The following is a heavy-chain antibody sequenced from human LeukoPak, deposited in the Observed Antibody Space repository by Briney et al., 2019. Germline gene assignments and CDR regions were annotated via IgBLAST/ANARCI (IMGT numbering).Heavy chain of an antibody. CDR1: GFTFSSYS. D-gene: IGHD1-26*01. V-gene: IGHV3-48*01. CDR3: ARAEWELLRGAFDI. J-gene: IGHJ3*02. CDR2: ISSSSSTI. Sequence: GGSLRLSCAASGFTFSSYSMNWVRQAPGKGLEWVSYISSSSSTIYYADSVKGRFTISRDNAKNSLYLQMNSLRAEDTAVYYCARAEWELLRGAFDIWGQGTMVTVSS.